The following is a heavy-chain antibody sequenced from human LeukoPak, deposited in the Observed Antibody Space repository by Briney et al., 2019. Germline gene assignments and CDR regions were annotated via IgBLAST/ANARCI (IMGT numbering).Heavy chain of an antibody. D-gene: IGHD1-26*01. CDR3: ARARASAHFGS. CDR2: FNPNSGDS. Sequence: ASVKVSCKASGYTFTADYIHWMRQAPGQGLEWMGWFNPNSGDSNFAQKFQGRVTMTRDTSTSTAYVELSRLRSDDTAVYYCARARASAHFGSWGQGTLVTVFS. V-gene: IGHV1-2*02. J-gene: IGHJ4*02. CDR1: GYTFTADY.